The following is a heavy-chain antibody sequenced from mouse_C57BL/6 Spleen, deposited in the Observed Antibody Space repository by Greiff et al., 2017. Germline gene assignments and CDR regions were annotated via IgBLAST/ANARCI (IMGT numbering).Heavy chain of an antibody. CDR1: GYTFTSYW. V-gene: IGHV1-5*01. J-gene: IGHJ2*01. Sequence: EVQLQQSGTVLARPGASVKMSCKTSGYTFTSYWMHWVKQRPGQGLEWIGAIYPGNSDTSSNQKFKGKAKRTAVTSASTAYMELSSLTNEDSAVYYCTRHDYDGGYFDYWGQGTTLTVSS. CDR3: TRHDYDGGYFDY. CDR2: IYPGNSDT. D-gene: IGHD2-4*01.